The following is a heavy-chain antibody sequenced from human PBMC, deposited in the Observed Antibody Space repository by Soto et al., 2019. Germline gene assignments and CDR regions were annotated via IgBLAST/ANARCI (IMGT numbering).Heavy chain of an antibody. D-gene: IGHD3-10*01. CDR2: INAGNGNT. V-gene: IGHV1-3*01. J-gene: IGHJ6*02. Sequence: ASVKVSCKASGYTFTSYAMHWVRQAPGQRLEWMGWINAGNGNTKYSQKFQGRVTFTRDTSASTAYMELSSLRSEDTAVYYCASSRITMVPYGMDVWGQGTTVTVSS. CDR3: ASSRITMVPYGMDV. CDR1: GYTFTSYA.